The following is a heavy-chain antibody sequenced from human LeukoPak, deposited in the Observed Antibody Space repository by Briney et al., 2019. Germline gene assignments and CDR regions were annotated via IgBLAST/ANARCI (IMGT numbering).Heavy chain of an antibody. CDR2: INRDGSEK. CDR1: GFTCSNYW. V-gene: IGHV3-7*01. Sequence: GGSLRLSCAASGFTCSNYWMNWVRQAPGKGMEWVANINRDGSEKNYVDSVKGRFTISRDNAKNSLYLQMNSLRAEDTAVYYCARDHSSGWYSDYFDYWGQGTLVTVSS. CDR3: ARDHSSGWYSDYFDY. D-gene: IGHD6-19*01. J-gene: IGHJ4*02.